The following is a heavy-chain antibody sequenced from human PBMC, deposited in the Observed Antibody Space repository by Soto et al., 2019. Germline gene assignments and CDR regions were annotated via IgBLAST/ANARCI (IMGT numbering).Heavy chain of an antibody. CDR3: EAEMTFGKLSVV. CDR2: IFPKFGTT. V-gene: IGHV1-69*01. Sequence: SVKVSCEASGDTDTNYGISWVRQAPGQGLEWMGGIFPKFGTTYSAQKLQDRLTITADESTSTVYMQLSSLRLDDTAVYYCEAEMTFGKLSVVWGQGTTVTVSS. CDR1: GDTDTNYG. J-gene: IGHJ6*02. D-gene: IGHD3-16*02.